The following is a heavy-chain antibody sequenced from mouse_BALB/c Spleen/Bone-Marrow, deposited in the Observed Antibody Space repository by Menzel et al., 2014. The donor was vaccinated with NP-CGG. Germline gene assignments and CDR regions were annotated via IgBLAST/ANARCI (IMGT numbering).Heavy chain of an antibody. Sequence: QVQLQQSGAELVRPGTPVKLSCKASGYTFTSYWMNWVKQRPGRGLEWIGRIDPSDSETHYNRKFKDKATLTVDKSSSTAYIQLSSLTSEDSAVYYCARWGAYFDYWGQGTTLTVSS. CDR3: ARWGAYFDY. J-gene: IGHJ2*01. CDR2: IDPSDSET. CDR1: GYTFTSYW. V-gene: IGHV1-61*01.